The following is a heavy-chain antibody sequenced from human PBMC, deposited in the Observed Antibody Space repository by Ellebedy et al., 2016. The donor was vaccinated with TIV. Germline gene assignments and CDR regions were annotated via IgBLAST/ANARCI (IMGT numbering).Heavy chain of an antibody. J-gene: IGHJ5*02. V-gene: IGHV4-59*08. D-gene: IGHD4-23*01. CDR2: IYYSGST. CDR1: GGSISSYY. CDR3: AGQAYGGNDDQNWFDP. Sequence: MPSETLSLTCTVSGGSISSYYWSWIRQPPGKGLEWIGYIYYSGSTNYNPSLKSRVTISVATSKNQFSLKLSSVTAADTAVYYCAGQAYGGNDDQNWFDPWGQGTLVTVSS.